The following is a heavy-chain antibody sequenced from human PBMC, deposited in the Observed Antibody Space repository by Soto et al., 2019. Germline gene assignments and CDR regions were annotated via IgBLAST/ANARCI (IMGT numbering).Heavy chain of an antibody. Sequence: ASVKVSCKASGYTFTSYGISWVRQAPGQGLEWMGWISAYNGNTNYAQKLQGRVTMTTDTSTSTAYMELRSLRSDDTAVYYCARDEAFLLRYYGSGSYPRDAFDIWGQGTMVTVSS. V-gene: IGHV1-18*01. CDR3: ARDEAFLLRYYGSGSYPRDAFDI. CDR1: GYTFTSYG. D-gene: IGHD3-10*01. CDR2: ISAYNGNT. J-gene: IGHJ3*02.